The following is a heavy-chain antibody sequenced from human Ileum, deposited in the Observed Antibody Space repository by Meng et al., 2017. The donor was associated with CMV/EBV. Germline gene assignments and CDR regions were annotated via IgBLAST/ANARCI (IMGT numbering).Heavy chain of an antibody. J-gene: IGHJ4*02. CDR3: SRLGQFDY. Sequence: YLRLSCAASGFTFTDYWMSWVRQAPGKGLEWVSYISSSNNIYYADSVKGRFTVSRDNAKNSLYLQMNSLSVDDTAVYYCSRLGQFDYWGRGTLVTVSS. D-gene: IGHD7-27*01. V-gene: IGHV3-69-1*01. CDR1: GFTFTDYW. CDR2: ISSSNNI.